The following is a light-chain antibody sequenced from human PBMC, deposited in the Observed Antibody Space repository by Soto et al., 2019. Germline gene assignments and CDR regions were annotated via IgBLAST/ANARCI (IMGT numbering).Light chain of an antibody. J-gene: IGLJ3*02. CDR3: SSYTRSGTLV. CDR2: EVS. Sequence: QSALTQPASVSGSPGQSITISCTGTTNNVGGYKYVSWYQQHPGKAPKLMIFEVSNRPSGVSNRFSGSKSGNTASLTISRLQAEDEADYYCSSYTRSGTLVFGGGTKLTVL. CDR1: TNNVGGYKY. V-gene: IGLV2-14*01.